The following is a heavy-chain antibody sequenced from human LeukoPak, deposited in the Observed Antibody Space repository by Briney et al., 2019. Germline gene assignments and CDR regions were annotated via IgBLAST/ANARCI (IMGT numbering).Heavy chain of an antibody. CDR2: ISSSSTI. J-gene: IGHJ4*02. V-gene: IGHV3-48*04. CDR1: GLTFSSYS. CDR3: ARDRVYQLLLDY. Sequence: GGSLRLSCAASGLTFSSYSMNWVRQAPGKGLEWVSYISSSSTIYYADSVKGRFTISRDNAKNSLYLQMNSLRAEDTAVYYCARDRVYQLLLDYWGQGTLVTVSS. D-gene: IGHD2-2*01.